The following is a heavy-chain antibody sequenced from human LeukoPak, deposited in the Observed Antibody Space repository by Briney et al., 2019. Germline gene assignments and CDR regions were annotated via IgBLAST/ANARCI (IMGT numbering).Heavy chain of an antibody. Sequence: GASVKVSCKASGGTFSSYTISWVRQAPGQGLEGMGRIIPILGIANYAQKFQDRVAITADKPTSTAYMELSSLRSEDTAVYYCARGGGDFIVVVPAAQGEVWFDPWGQGTLVTVSS. D-gene: IGHD2-2*01. CDR2: IIPILGIA. V-gene: IGHV1-69*02. CDR1: GGTFSSYT. CDR3: ARGGGDFIVVVPAAQGEVWFDP. J-gene: IGHJ5*02.